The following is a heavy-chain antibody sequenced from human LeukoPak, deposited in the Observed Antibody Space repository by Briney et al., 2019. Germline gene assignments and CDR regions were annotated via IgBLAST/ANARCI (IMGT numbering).Heavy chain of an antibody. D-gene: IGHD2/OR15-2a*01. Sequence: SETLSLTCTVSGGSISSYYWSWIRQPPGKGLEWIGYIYYSGSTNYNPSLKSRVTMSVDTSKNQFSLKLSSVTAADTAVYYCARGKDLDFPDAFDIWGQGTMVTVSS. CDR2: IYYSGST. J-gene: IGHJ3*02. V-gene: IGHV4-59*12. CDR1: GGSISSYY. CDR3: ARGKDLDFPDAFDI.